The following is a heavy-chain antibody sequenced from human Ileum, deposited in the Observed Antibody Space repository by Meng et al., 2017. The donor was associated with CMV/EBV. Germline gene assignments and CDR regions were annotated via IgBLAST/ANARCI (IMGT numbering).Heavy chain of an antibody. CDR1: GGSFSEYH. CDR3: ARASPQRRFLSY. CDR2: INHGGSS. V-gene: IGHV4-34*01. J-gene: IGHJ4*02. Sequence: QEQLPQWGAGLLKPSETLSLMCAVYGGSFSEYHWSWIRQPPGKGLEWIGEINHGGSSNYNPSLKSRVTISVDRSRNQVSLKLTSVTAADTAVYYCARASPQRRFLSYWGQGTLVTVSS. D-gene: IGHD3-3*01.